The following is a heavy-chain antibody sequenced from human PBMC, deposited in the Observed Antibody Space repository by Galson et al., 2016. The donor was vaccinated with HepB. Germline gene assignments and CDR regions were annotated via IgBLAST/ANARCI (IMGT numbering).Heavy chain of an antibody. CDR1: GDSISSSSYY. CDR3: ARDRLVYYDSSGYHA. J-gene: IGHJ4*02. D-gene: IGHD3-22*01. V-gene: IGHV4-39*06. CDR2: IYYTGST. Sequence: SETLSLTCTVSGDSISSSSYYWGWIRQPPGKGLEWIGTIYYTGSTYSNPSLKGRLTISLDTPKNQFARNLSSVTAADTAVSYCARDRLVYYDSSGYHAWGQGTLVTVSS.